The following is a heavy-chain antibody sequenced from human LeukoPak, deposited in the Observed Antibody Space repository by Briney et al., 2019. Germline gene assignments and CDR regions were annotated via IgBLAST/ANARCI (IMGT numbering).Heavy chain of an antibody. CDR1: GYSISSGYY. D-gene: IGHD3-22*01. J-gene: IGHJ3*02. CDR2: IHHSGST. V-gene: IGHV4-38-2*01. Sequence: SETLSLTCAVSGYSISSGYYWGWIRQPPGKGLEWIGSIHHSGSTYYNPSLKSRVTISVDTSKNQFSLKLSSVAAADTAVYYCARPMSSRFAFDIWGQGTMVTVSS. CDR3: ARPMSSRFAFDI.